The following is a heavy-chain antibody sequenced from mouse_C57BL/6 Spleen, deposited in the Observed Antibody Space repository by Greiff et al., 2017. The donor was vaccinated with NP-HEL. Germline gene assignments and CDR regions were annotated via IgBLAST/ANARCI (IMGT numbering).Heavy chain of an antibody. V-gene: IGHV1-26*01. CDR2: INPNNGGT. CDR1: GYTFTDYY. D-gene: IGHD1-1*02. J-gene: IGHJ4*01. CDR3: ARGGGPLMDY. Sequence: EVQLQQSGPELVKPGASVKISCKASGYTFTDYYMNWVKQSHGKSLEWIGDINPNNGGTSYNQKFKGKATLTVDKSSSTAYMELRSLTSEDSAVYYCARGGGPLMDYWGQGTSVTVSS.